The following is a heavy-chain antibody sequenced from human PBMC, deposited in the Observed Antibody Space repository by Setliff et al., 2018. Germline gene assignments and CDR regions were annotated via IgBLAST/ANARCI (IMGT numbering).Heavy chain of an antibody. D-gene: IGHD2-2*01. Sequence: GPSVKVSCKASGGTFSSYAISWVRQAPGQGLEWMGGIIPIFGTANYAQKFQGRVTITADESTSTAYMELSSLRSEDTAVYYCARDRDQLLSGGYYYYYYMDVWGKGTTVTVSS. CDR3: ARDRDQLLSGGYYYYYYMDV. V-gene: IGHV1-69*13. J-gene: IGHJ6*03. CDR1: GGTFSSYA. CDR2: IIPIFGTA.